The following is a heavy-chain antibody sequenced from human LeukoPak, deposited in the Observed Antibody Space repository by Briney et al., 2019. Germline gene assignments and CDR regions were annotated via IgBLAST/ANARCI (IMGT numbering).Heavy chain of an antibody. CDR1: GYTFTSYY. CDR3: ARDRGNYAIDY. J-gene: IGHJ4*02. Sequence: ASVKVSCKASGYTFTSYYMHWVRQAPGQGLEWMGIINPSGGSTSYAQEFQGRVTMTRDTSTGTIYMELSSLRSEDTAVFYCARDRGNYAIDYWGQGTLVTVSS. CDR2: INPSGGST. V-gene: IGHV1-46*01. D-gene: IGHD4-11*01.